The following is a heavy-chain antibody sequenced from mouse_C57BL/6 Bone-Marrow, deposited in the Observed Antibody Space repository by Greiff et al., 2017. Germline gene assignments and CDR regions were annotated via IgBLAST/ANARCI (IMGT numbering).Heavy chain of an antibody. Sequence: QVQLQQSGPEVVRPGVSVKISCKGSGYTFTDCALHWVKQSHAKRLEWIGVIRTYNGNTHYNQRFKGKATMTVDKSSSTAYMELARVTYEDSAIYYCAREAGYYFYSMDYWGQGTSVTVSS. CDR2: IRTYNGNT. D-gene: IGHD2-3*01. CDR3: AREAGYYFYSMDY. V-gene: IGHV1-67*01. J-gene: IGHJ4*01. CDR1: GYTFTDCA.